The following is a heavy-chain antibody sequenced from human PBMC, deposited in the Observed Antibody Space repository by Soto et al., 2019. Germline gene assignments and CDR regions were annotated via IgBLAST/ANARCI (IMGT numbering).Heavy chain of an antibody. CDR1: GFTFSSYS. V-gene: IGHV3-21*01. D-gene: IGHD3-10*01. CDR2: ISRNSDYI. Sequence: EVQLVESGGGLVKPGGSLRLSCAASGFTFSSYSMNWVRQAPGKGLEWVSSISRNSDYIYYSDSVKGRFIISRDNARTSLKLHMDSLRAEDTAVYYCARVGAYFGEFDYFDYWGQGALVTVSS. CDR3: ARVGAYFGEFDYFDY. J-gene: IGHJ4*02.